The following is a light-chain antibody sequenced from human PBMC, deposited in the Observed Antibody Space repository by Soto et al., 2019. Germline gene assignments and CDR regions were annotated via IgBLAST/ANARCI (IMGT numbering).Light chain of an antibody. CDR3: QKYNSAPLT. Sequence: DIQMTQSPSTLSASVGDRVTITCRASQSFGRWLAWYQQKPGKAPKLLIYKASILQSGVPSRFSGSGSGTEFTLTISSLQRDDFATYYCQKYNSAPLTFGGGTKVDIK. V-gene: IGKV1-5*03. CDR1: QSFGRW. CDR2: KAS. J-gene: IGKJ4*01.